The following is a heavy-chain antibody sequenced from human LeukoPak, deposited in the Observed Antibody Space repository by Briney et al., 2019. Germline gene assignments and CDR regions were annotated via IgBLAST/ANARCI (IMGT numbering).Heavy chain of an antibody. D-gene: IGHD2-2*01. J-gene: IGHJ4*02. CDR2: INHSGST. CDR1: GGSFSGYY. Sequence: PSETLPLTCAVYGGSFSGYYWSWIRQPPGKGLEWIGEINHSGSTNYNPSLKSRVTISVDTSKNQFSLKLSSVTAADTAVYYCARVVPAAMSYWGQGTLVTVSS. V-gene: IGHV4-34*01. CDR3: ARVVPAAMSY.